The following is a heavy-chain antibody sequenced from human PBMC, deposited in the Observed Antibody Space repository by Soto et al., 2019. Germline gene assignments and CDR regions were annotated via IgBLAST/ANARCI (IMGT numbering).Heavy chain of an antibody. V-gene: IGHV4-34*01. CDR2: INHSGSS. Sequence: SETLSLTCAVYGGSFSGYYWSCIRQPPWKGLEWIGGINHSGSSNYNPSLKSRVTISVDTSKNQFSLKLSSVTAADTAVYYCAIGRTMRGYSDGYSEDRISSQFDYWGQGTIVTVSS. CDR1: GGSFSGYY. CDR3: AIGRTMRGYSDGYSEDRISSQFDY. J-gene: IGHJ4*02. D-gene: IGHD5-18*01.